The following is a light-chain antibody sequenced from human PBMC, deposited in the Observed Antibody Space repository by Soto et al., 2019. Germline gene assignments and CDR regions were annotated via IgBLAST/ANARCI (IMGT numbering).Light chain of an antibody. CDR1: QSLVHNNGNTY. Sequence: DVLMTQSPLSLPVTLGQPASISCRSSQSLVHNNGNTYLNWFHHRPGQSPRRLIYLVSKRDSGVPDRFSGTGSGSYFTLKISRVEAEDVGTYYCMQSTHWPYTFGQGTKLEIQ. CDR2: LVS. J-gene: IGKJ2*01. CDR3: MQSTHWPYT. V-gene: IGKV2-30*02.